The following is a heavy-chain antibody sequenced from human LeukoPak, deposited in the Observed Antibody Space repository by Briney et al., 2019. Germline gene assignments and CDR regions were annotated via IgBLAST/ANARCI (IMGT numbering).Heavy chain of an antibody. Sequence: SQTLSLTCTVSGGSISSGGYYWSWIRQPAGKGLEWIGRIYTSGSTKYNPSLKSRATISVDTSKNQFSLKLSSVTAADTAVYYCAREGVTPHDYWGQGTLVTVSS. CDR1: GGSISSGGYY. V-gene: IGHV4-61*02. J-gene: IGHJ4*02. CDR3: AREGVTPHDY. CDR2: IYTSGST. D-gene: IGHD2-21*02.